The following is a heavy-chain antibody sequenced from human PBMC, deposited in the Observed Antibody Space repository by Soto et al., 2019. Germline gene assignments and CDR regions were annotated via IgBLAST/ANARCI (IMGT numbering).Heavy chain of an antibody. CDR1: GDSIRSYY. Sequence: SETLSLTCTVSGDSIRSYYWTWIRQPPGKGLVLLGYIYYSGRTRYNPSLKSRVTISVDMSKKQFSLKLSSVIAADTAVYYCARAYGGFDNGLDVWGQGTAVTVSS. CDR2: IYYSGRT. J-gene: IGHJ6*02. CDR3: ARAYGGFDNGLDV. D-gene: IGHD5-12*01. V-gene: IGHV4-59*01.